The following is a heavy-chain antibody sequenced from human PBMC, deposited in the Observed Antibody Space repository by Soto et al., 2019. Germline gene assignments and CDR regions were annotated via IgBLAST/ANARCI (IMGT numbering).Heavy chain of an antibody. J-gene: IGHJ6*02. Sequence: SGPTLVNPTQTLTLTCTLSGLSISTTGTCVTWIRQPPGKALEWLARINWDDDKYYNRSLKTRLTISKDTSRNQVVLTMTNMDPVDTATYYCARILAGPYYFFAMDVWGQGTTVTVSS. V-gene: IGHV2-70*11. D-gene: IGHD2-21*01. CDR1: GLSISTTGTC. CDR3: ARILAGPYYFFAMDV. CDR2: INWDDDK.